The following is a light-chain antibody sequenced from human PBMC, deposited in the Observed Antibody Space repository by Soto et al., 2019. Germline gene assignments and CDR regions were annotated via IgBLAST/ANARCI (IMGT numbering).Light chain of an antibody. Sequence: DFQMTQSPSSLSASVGDRVTITCRASQSISNYLNWYQQKPGKAPKLLIFAASSLQSGVPSRFSGSGSGTDFTLTISSLQPEDFAIYYCQQSYRSPFTFGPGTKVDIK. CDR3: QQSYRSPFT. CDR1: QSISNY. V-gene: IGKV1-39*01. CDR2: AAS. J-gene: IGKJ3*01.